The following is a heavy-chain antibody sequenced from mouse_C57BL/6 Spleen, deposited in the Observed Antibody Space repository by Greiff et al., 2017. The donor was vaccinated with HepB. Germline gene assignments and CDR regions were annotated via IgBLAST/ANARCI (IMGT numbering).Heavy chain of an antibody. CDR1: GYTFTSYW. J-gene: IGHJ2*01. CDR3: ARRGAYGNYNYFDY. CDR2: IDPSDSET. Sequence: QVQLQQPGAELVRPGSSVKLSCKASGYTFTSYWMHWVKQRPIQGLEWIGNIDPSDSETHYNQKFKDKATLTVDKSSSTAYMQLSSLTSEDSAVYSCARRGAYGNYNYFDYWGQGTTLTVSS. V-gene: IGHV1-52*01. D-gene: IGHD2-1*01.